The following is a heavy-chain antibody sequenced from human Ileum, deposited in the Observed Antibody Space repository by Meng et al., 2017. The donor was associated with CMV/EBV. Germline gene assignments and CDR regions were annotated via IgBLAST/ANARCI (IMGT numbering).Heavy chain of an antibody. Sequence: GSLRLSCTVSGGSISSYYWSWIRQPPGKGLEWIGYIYYSGSTNYNPSLKSRVTISVDTSKNQFSLKLSSVTAADTAVYYCARVRYSSGGVYDYWGQGTLVTVSS. CDR3: ARVRYSSGGVYDY. V-gene: IGHV4-59*01. CDR2: IYYSGST. J-gene: IGHJ4*02. CDR1: GGSISSYY. D-gene: IGHD6-19*01.